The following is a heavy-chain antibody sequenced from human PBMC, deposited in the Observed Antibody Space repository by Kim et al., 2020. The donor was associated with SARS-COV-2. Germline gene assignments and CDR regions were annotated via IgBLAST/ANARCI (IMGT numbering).Heavy chain of an antibody. CDR1: GFTFSSYG. Sequence: GGSLRPSCAASGFTFSSYGMHWVRQAPGKGLEWVAVISYDGSNKYYADSVKGRFTISRDNSKNTLYLQMNSLRAEDTAVYYCAKVGSSGWYEGDYWGQGTLVTVSS. CDR3: AKVGSSGWYEGDY. D-gene: IGHD6-19*01. V-gene: IGHV3-30*18. J-gene: IGHJ4*02. CDR2: ISYDGSNK.